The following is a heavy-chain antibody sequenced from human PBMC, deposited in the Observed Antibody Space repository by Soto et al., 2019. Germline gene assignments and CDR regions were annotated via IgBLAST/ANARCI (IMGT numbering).Heavy chain of an antibody. D-gene: IGHD3-10*01. CDR1: GGSISSYY. CDR2: IYYSGST. V-gene: IGHV4-59*01. Sequence: PSETLSLTCTVSGGSISSYYWSWIRQPPGKGLEWIGYIYYSGSTNYNPSLKSRVTISVDTSKNQFSLKLSSVTAADTAVYYCARGHTYGSGSPPYYWGQGTLVTVSS. CDR3: ARGHTYGSGSPPYY. J-gene: IGHJ4*02.